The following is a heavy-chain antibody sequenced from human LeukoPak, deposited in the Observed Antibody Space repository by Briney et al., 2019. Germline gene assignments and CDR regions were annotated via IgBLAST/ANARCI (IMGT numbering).Heavy chain of an antibody. Sequence: PSETLSLTCTVSGGSISSYYWSWIRQPAGKGLEWIGRIYTSGSTNYNPSLKSRVTMSVDTSKNQFSLKLSSVTAADTAVYYCAREPVLRYFDWLLYYFDYWGQGTLVTVSS. CDR1: GGSISSYY. V-gene: IGHV4-4*07. CDR2: IYTSGST. CDR3: AREPVLRYFDWLLYYFDY. D-gene: IGHD3-9*01. J-gene: IGHJ4*02.